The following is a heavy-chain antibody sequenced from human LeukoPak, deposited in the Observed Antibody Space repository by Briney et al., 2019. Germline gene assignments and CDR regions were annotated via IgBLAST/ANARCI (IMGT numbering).Heavy chain of an antibody. CDR3: ARESLGTYFNLDY. CDR1: GLRFKSYG. Sequence: GGSLRLSCAASGLRFKSYGMHWVRQAPGKGLEWVAGIWYDGSNKYYADSVKGRFTISRDNSKDTLFLEMNSLRGEDTAVYYCARESLGTYFNLDYWGQGILVTVSS. V-gene: IGHV3-33*01. D-gene: IGHD3-10*01. J-gene: IGHJ4*02. CDR2: IWYDGSNK.